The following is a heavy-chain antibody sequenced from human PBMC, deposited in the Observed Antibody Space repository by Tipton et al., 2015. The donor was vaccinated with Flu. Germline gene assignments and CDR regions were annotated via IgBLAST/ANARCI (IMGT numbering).Heavy chain of an antibody. Sequence: LRLSCTVSGGSMNYYFWNWIRQSPGKGLEWIGYIYFTGTTDYNPSLKSRVFISVDTSKSQISLRLSSVTAADTAVCYCARDRSEFPRALDSWGQGTLVTVPS. V-gene: IGHV4-59*01. CDR2: IYFTGTT. D-gene: IGHD3-10*01. J-gene: IGHJ4*02. CDR1: GGSMNYYF. CDR3: ARDRSEFPRALDS.